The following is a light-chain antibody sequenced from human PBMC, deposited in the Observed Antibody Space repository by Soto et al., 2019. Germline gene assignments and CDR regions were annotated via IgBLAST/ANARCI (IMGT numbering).Light chain of an antibody. CDR2: SNN. CDR1: SSNIGSNT. Sequence: QCVRTQPASASGVAGQGVSISCSGSSSNIGSNTVNWYQQLPGTAPKLVIYSNNQRPSGVPDRLSGSKSGTSASLAISGLQSEDEADYYCAAWDDSLNGFYVFGTGTKVTVL. J-gene: IGLJ1*01. V-gene: IGLV1-44*01. CDR3: AAWDDSLNGFYV.